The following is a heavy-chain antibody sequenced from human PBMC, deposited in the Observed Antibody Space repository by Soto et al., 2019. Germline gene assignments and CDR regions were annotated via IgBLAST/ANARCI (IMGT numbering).Heavy chain of an antibody. D-gene: IGHD6-6*01. J-gene: IGHJ2*01. Sequence: QVQLVQSGAEVKKPGSSVKVSCKASGGTFSSYAISWVRQAPGQGLEWMGGIIPIFGTANYAQKFQGRVMITADESTSTADMELSSLRSEDTAVYYCARDRRCSSSVRYFDLWGRGTLVTVSS. CDR1: GGTFSSYA. V-gene: IGHV1-69*01. CDR3: ARDRRCSSSVRYFDL. CDR2: IIPIFGTA.